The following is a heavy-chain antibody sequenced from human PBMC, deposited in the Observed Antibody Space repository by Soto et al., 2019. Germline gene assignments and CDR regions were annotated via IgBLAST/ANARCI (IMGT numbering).Heavy chain of an antibody. CDR1: GFTFSSYS. J-gene: IGHJ6*03. CDR3: ARLMAYARYYYMDV. Sequence: GGSLRLSCAASGFTFSSYSMNWVRQAPGKGLEWVSSISSSSSYIYYADSVKGRFTISRDNAKNSLYLQMNSLRAEDTAVYYCARLMAYARYYYMDVWGKGTTVTVSS. V-gene: IGHV3-21*01. CDR2: ISSSSSYI. D-gene: IGHD2-8*01.